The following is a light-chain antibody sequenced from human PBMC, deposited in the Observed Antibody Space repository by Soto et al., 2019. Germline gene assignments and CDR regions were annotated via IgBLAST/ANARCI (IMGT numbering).Light chain of an antibody. Sequence: DIQMTQSPSSLSASLGDRITITCRASQSINSYLNWYQQKPGKAPKLLIYAASILQSGVPSRFSGSGSGTDFTLTSSRLQPEDFAAYYCQQSYSTPAFGQGTKVEIK. CDR3: QQSYSTPA. J-gene: IGKJ1*01. V-gene: IGKV1-39*01. CDR1: QSINSY. CDR2: AAS.